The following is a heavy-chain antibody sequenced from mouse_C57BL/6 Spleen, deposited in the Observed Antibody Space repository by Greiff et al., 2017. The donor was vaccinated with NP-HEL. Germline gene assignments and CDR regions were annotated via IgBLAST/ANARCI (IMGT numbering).Heavy chain of an antibody. Sequence: VQLQQSGPGLVKPSQSLSLTCSVTGYSITSGYYWNWIRQFPGNKLEWMGYISYDGSNNYNPSLKNRISITRDTSKNQFFLKLNSVTTEDTATYYCASPENYDYDPAWFAYWGQGTLVTVSA. J-gene: IGHJ3*01. D-gene: IGHD2-4*01. V-gene: IGHV3-6*01. CDR3: ASPENYDYDPAWFAY. CDR2: ISYDGSN. CDR1: GYSITSGYY.